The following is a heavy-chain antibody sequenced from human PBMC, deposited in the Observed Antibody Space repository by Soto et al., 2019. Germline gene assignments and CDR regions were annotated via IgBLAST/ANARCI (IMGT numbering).Heavy chain of an antibody. CDR2: ISITSSYI. CDR3: ARGAIRGYSYGYSDY. J-gene: IGHJ4*02. V-gene: IGHV3-21*01. CDR1: GFTFSSYT. D-gene: IGHD5-18*01. Sequence: EVQLVESGGGLVKPGGSLRLSCAASGFTFSSYTMDWVRQAPGKGLQWVSSISITSSYIYYADSVKGRFAISRDNAQNSLYLQMNSLRAEGTAVYYCARGAIRGYSYGYSDYWGQGTLVTVSS.